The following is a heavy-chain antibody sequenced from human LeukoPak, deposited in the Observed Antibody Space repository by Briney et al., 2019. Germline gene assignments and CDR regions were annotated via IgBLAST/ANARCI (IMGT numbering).Heavy chain of an antibody. D-gene: IGHD2-15*01. J-gene: IGHJ4*02. V-gene: IGHV3-23*01. CDR3: AKVGKVVAATNYYFDY. CDR1: GFTFSSYG. Sequence: GGSLRLSCAASGFTFSSYGMSWVRQAPGKGLEWVSAISGSGGSTYYADSVKGRFTISRDNSKNTLYLQMNSLRAEDTAVYYCAKVGKVVAATNYYFDYWGQGTLVTVSS. CDR2: ISGSGGST.